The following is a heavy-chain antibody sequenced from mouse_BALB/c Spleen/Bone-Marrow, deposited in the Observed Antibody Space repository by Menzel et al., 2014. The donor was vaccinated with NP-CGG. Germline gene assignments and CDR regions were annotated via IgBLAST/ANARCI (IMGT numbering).Heavy chain of an antibody. CDR3: TRRGYGNDC. V-gene: IGHV6-6*02. CDR2: IRLKSNNHAT. CDR1: GFTFXNYW. D-gene: IGHD2-10*02. J-gene: IGHJ2*01. Sequence: EVQVVESGGGLAQPGGSMKLSCVASGFTFXNYWMNWVRQSPEKGLEWVAEIRLKSNNHATHYAESVKGRFTISRDDSKNSVYLQMNNLRAEHAGIYYGTRRGYGNDCWGQGTPLTVSS.